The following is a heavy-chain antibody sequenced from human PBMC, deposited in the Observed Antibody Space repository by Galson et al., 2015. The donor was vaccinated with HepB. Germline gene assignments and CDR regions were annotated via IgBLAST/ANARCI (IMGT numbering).Heavy chain of an antibody. CDR2: TIPMYGTA. J-gene: IGHJ3*02. Sequence: SVKVSCKASGGTFSSSAISWVRQAPGQGLEWMGGTIPMYGTANYAQKFQGRVTITADESTSTAYMQWSSLKASDSAMYYCARIRTDIDVFDIWGQGTMVTVSS. CDR1: GGTFSSSA. D-gene: IGHD1-14*01. CDR3: ARIRTDIDVFDI. V-gene: IGHV1-69*13.